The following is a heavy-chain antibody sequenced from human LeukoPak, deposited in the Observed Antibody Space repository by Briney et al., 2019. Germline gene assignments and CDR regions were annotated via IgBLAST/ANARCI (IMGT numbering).Heavy chain of an antibody. J-gene: IGHJ4*02. D-gene: IGHD3-10*01. CDR1: GFTFSSYA. Sequence: GGSLRPSCAASGFTFSSYAMSWVRQAPGKGLEWVSAISGSGGSTYYADSVKGRFTISRDNSKNTLYLQMNGLRAEDTAVYYCAKPGGSGSPKLYYFDYWGQGTLVTVSS. CDR2: ISGSGGST. CDR3: AKPGGSGSPKLYYFDY. V-gene: IGHV3-23*01.